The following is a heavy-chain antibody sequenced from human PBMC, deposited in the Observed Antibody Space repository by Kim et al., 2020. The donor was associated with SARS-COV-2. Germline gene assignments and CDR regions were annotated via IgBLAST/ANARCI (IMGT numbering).Heavy chain of an antibody. CDR3: ARGKDIVVVPAAIPVFYFDY. V-gene: IGHV1-69*13. CDR1: GGTFSSYA. D-gene: IGHD2-2*01. Sequence: SVKVSCKASGGTFSSYAISWVRQAPGQGLEWMGGIIPIFGTANYAQKFQGRVTITADESTSTAYMELSSLRSEDTALYYCARGKDIVVVPAAIPVFYFDYWGQGTLVTVSS. CDR2: IIPIFGTA. J-gene: IGHJ4*02.